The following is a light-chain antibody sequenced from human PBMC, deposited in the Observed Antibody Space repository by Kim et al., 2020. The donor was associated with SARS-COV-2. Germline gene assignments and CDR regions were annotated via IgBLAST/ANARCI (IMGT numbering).Light chain of an antibody. CDR1: QSVSTSV. CDR3: QQYGTSPFN. V-gene: IGKV3-20*01. Sequence: LSPGERATLSCRASQSVSTSVLAWYQQKPGQAPRLLIYATSGRATGIPDRFSGSGSGTDFTLTINRLEPEDSAVYSCQQYGTSPFNFGQGTKLEI. J-gene: IGKJ2*01. CDR2: ATS.